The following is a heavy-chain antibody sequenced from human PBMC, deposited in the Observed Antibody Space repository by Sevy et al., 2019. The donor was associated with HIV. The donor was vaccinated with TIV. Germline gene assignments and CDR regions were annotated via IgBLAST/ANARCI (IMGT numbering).Heavy chain of an antibody. Sequence: GGSLRLSCAASGFTFSSYSMNWVRQAPGKGLEWVSSISSRSTFTYYADSLKGRFTISRDNAKNSLYLQMNSLRVEDTAVYYCAREGDNRPFDPWGQGTLITVSS. D-gene: IGHD3-22*01. V-gene: IGHV3-21*01. J-gene: IGHJ5*02. CDR2: ISSRSTFT. CDR1: GFTFSSYS. CDR3: AREGDNRPFDP.